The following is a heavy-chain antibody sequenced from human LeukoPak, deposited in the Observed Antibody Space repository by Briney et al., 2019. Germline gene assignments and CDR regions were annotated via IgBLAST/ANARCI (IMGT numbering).Heavy chain of an antibody. J-gene: IGHJ4*02. Sequence: PGGSLRLSWAASGFTFSNYSMNWVRQAPGKGLEWVSYISSSSSTIYYADSVKGRFTISRDNAKNSLYLQMNSLRAEDTAVYYCARDKRRTTVTTSHLSFDYWGQGTLVTVSS. V-gene: IGHV3-48*04. D-gene: IGHD4-17*01. CDR2: ISSSSSTI. CDR3: ARDKRRTTVTTSHLSFDY. CDR1: GFTFSNYS.